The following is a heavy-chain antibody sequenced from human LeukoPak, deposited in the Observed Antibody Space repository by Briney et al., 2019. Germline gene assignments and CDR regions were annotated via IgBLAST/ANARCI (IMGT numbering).Heavy chain of an antibody. CDR1: GFTFSSYW. J-gene: IGHJ3*02. V-gene: IGHV3-74*01. CDR3: AKEDCSSTSCYVIAFDI. CDR2: INTDGSST. Sequence: PGGSLRLSCAASGFTFSSYWMHWVRQAPGKGLVWVSRINTDGSSTSYADSVKGRFTISRDNSKNTLYLQMNSLRAEDTAVYYCAKEDCSSTSCYVIAFDIWGQGTMVTVSS. D-gene: IGHD2-2*01.